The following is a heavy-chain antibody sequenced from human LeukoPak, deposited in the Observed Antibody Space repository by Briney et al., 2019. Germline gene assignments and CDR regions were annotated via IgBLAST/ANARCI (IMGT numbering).Heavy chain of an antibody. V-gene: IGHV4-38-2*01. CDR1: GSSITSNYF. CDR2: IYHSWGI. Sequence: KPSETLSLTCAVSGSSITSNYFLAWFRQPPGKGLEWIATIYHSWGIYFNPSLKSRVSISLDASNNQFFLKLASVTAADTAIYYCARNVTAGFFDYWGQGILITVSS. J-gene: IGHJ4*02. CDR3: ARNVTAGFFDY. D-gene: IGHD1-1*01.